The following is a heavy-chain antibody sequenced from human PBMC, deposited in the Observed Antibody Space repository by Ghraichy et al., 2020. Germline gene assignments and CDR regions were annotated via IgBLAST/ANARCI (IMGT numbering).Heavy chain of an antibody. J-gene: IGHJ3*02. CDR3: ARLFSGTYLDAFDI. CDR2: IYWDDEK. Sequence: SGPTLVKPTQTLTLNCTFSGLSLRTSGVGVGWIRQPPGKALKWLALIYWDDEKRYSPSLKSRLTIAKDTSQNQVVLTLTNVDHVDTARYYCARLFSGTYLDAFDIWGRGNMVTVSS. V-gene: IGHV2-5*02. CDR1: GLSLRTSGVG. D-gene: IGHD1-26*01.